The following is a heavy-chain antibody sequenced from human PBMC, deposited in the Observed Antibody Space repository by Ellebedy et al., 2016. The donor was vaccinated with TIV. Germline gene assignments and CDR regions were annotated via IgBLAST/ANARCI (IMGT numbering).Heavy chain of an antibody. J-gene: IGHJ4*02. CDR3: ARAASNRGDLEY. D-gene: IGHD3-16*01. CDR1: GLTFSSYT. Sequence: PGGSLRLSCAASGLTFSSYTMNWVRQAPGKGLEWVSSISSSSTYIYYAYSVKGRFTISRDNAKNSMYLQVNSLKAEDTAVYYCARAASNRGDLEYWGQGTLVTVSS. V-gene: IGHV3-21*01. CDR2: ISSSSTYI.